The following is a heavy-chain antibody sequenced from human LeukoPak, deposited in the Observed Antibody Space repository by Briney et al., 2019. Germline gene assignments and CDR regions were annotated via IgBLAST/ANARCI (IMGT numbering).Heavy chain of an antibody. CDR2: LYSGGST. D-gene: IGHD5-24*01. CDR3: ASRDKGYYYGMDV. V-gene: IGHV3-66*01. CDR1: GFTVSGNY. Sequence: GGSLRLSCAASGFTVSGNYMSWVRQAPGKGLEWVSLLYSGGSTYYADSVKGRFSISRDNSKNTLYLQMNSLRAKDTAVYYCASRDKGYYYGMDVWGQGTTVTVSS. J-gene: IGHJ6*02.